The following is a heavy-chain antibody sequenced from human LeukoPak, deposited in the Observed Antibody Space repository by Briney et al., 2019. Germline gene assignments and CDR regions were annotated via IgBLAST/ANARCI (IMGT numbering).Heavy chain of an antibody. CDR2: IIPIFGTA. J-gene: IGHJ6*02. V-gene: IGHV1-69*13. CDR3: ARSTALEGYSVNYYYGMDV. D-gene: IGHD5/OR15-5a*01. Sequence: SVKVSCKASGYTFTSYGISWVRQAPGQGLEWMGGIIPIFGTANYAQKFQGRVTITADESTSTAYMELSSLRSEDTAVYYCARSTALEGYSVNYYYGMDVWGQGTTVTVSS. CDR1: GYTFTSYG.